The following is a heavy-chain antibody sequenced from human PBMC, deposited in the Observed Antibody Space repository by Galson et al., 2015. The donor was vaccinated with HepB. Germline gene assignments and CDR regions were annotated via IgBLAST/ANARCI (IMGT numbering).Heavy chain of an antibody. V-gene: IGHV3-7*01. CDR2: IKRDGSEK. CDR1: GFTFGSDW. Sequence: SLRLSCAASGFTFGSDWMSWVRQAPGRGLEWVANIKRDGSEKYYVDSVKGRFTISRDNAKNSLYLQMDSLRVEDTAMYYCVRYYDSDGPLEAFDIWGQGTMVTVSS. D-gene: IGHD3-22*01. J-gene: IGHJ3*02. CDR3: VRYYDSDGPLEAFDI.